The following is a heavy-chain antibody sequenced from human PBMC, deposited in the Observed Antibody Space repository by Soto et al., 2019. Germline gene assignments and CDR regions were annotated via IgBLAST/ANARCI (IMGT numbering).Heavy chain of an antibody. CDR3: AKGVPGIAVAGTGYFQH. J-gene: IGHJ1*01. Sequence: EVQLLESGGGLVQPGGSLRLSCAASGFTFSSYAMSWVLQAPGTGLEWVSGISGSGDSTYYPDSVKGRFTISRDNSKNTLYLKMNSLRAEDTAVYYCAKGVPGIAVAGTGYFQHWGQGTLVTVSS. CDR2: ISGSGDST. D-gene: IGHD6-19*01. V-gene: IGHV3-23*01. CDR1: GFTFSSYA.